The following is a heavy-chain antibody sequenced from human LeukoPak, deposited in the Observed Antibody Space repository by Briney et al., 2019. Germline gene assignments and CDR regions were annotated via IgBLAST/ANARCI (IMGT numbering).Heavy chain of an antibody. CDR3: ARGRPTRITMVRGEGLPDY. V-gene: IGHV3-48*03. Sequence: GGSLRLSCAASGFTFSSYEMNWVRQSPGKGLEWVSYISSSGSTIYYADSVKGRFTISRDNAKNSLYLQMNSLRAEDTAVYYCARGRPTRITMVRGEGLPDYWGQGTLVTVSS. J-gene: IGHJ4*02. CDR2: ISSSGSTI. CDR1: GFTFSSYE. D-gene: IGHD3-10*01.